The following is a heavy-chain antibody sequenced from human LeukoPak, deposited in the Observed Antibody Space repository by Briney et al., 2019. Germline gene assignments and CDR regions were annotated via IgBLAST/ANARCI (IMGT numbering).Heavy chain of an antibody. Sequence: GGSLRLSCVASGFTFSSYIMNWVRQAPGKGLEWVSYISSSTGTIYYADSVKGRFTISRDSAKNSLYLQMDSLRDDDTAVYYCARARTGDYWGQGTLVTVSS. CDR2: ISSSTGTI. J-gene: IGHJ4*02. CDR1: GFTFSSYI. V-gene: IGHV3-48*02. CDR3: ARARTGDY. D-gene: IGHD1-14*01.